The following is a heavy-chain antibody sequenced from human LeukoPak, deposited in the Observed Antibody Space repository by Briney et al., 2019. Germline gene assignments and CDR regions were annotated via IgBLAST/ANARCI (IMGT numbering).Heavy chain of an antibody. CDR1: GYTFTSYD. J-gene: IGHJ5*02. CDR2: MNPNSGNT. CDR3: ARSGVDIVVVPAAGP. Sequence: ASVKVSCKASGYTFTSYDINWVRQATGQGLEWMGWMNPNSGNTGYAQKFQGRDTMTRNTSISTAYMELSSLRSEDTAVYYCARSGVDIVVVPAAGPWGQGTLVTVSS. V-gene: IGHV1-8*01. D-gene: IGHD2-2*03.